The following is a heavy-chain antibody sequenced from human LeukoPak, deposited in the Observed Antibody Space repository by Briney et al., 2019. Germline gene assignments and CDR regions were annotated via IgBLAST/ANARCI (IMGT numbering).Heavy chain of an antibody. J-gene: IGHJ5*02. CDR2: INPNSGGT. CDR3: ARDQGDTAMVNWFDP. Sequence: ASVKVSCKASGYTFTGYYMHWVRQAPGQGLEWMGWINPNSGGTNYAQKFQGRVTMTRDTSISTAYMELGRLRSDDTAVYYCARDQGDTAMVNWFDPWGQGTLVTVSS. D-gene: IGHD5-18*01. V-gene: IGHV1-2*02. CDR1: GYTFTGYY.